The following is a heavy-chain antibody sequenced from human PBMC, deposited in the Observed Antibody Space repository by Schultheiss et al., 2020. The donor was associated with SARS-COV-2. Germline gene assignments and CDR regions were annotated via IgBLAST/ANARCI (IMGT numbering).Heavy chain of an antibody. CDR3: ARSGLLSGHFDY. CDR2: IYYSGST. J-gene: IGHJ4*02. D-gene: IGHD2-15*01. V-gene: IGHV4-39*01. CDR1: GGSISSSSYY. Sequence: SETLSLTCTVSGGSISSSSYYWGWIRQPPGKGLEWIGSIYYSGSTYYNPSLKSRVTISVDTSKNQFSLKLSSVTAADTAVYYCARSGLLSGHFDYWGQGTLVTVSS.